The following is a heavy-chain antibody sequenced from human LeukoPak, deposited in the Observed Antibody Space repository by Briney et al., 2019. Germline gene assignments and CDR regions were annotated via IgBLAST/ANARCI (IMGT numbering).Heavy chain of an antibody. CDR2: IYYSGST. CDR1: GGSVSSGSYY. V-gene: IGHV4-61*01. D-gene: IGHD2-15*01. CDR3: ARGDIVVVVAASDAFDI. Sequence: SETLSLTCTVSGGSVSSGSYYWSWIRQPPGKGLEWIGYIYYSGSTNYNPSLKSRVTISVDTSKNQFSLKLSSVTAADTAVYYCARGDIVVVVAASDAFDIWGQGTMVTVSS. J-gene: IGHJ3*02.